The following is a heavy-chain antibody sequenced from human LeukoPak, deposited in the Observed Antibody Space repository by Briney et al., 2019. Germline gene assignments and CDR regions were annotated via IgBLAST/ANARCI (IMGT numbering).Heavy chain of an antibody. D-gene: IGHD5-12*01. CDR2: ISYSGST. Sequence: PGGSLRLSCAASGFTFSTYAMSWVRQPPGKGLEWIGSISYSGSTYYNPSLKSRVTISVDTSKNQFSLNLSSVTAADTAVYYCARHGRVGYDYFEYWGQGTVVTVSS. CDR1: GFTFSTYA. CDR3: ARHGRVGYDYFEY. V-gene: IGHV4-39*01. J-gene: IGHJ4*02.